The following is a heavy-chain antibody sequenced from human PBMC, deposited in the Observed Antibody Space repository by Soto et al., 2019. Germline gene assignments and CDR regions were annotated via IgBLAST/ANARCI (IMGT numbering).Heavy chain of an antibody. J-gene: IGHJ3*02. CDR1: GGTFSSYT. CDR2: IIPILPIA. V-gene: IGHV1-69*02. CDR3: ARSVDTAMSDDASDI. D-gene: IGHD5-18*01. Sequence: QVQLVQSGAEVKKPGSSVKVSCKASGGTFSSYTISSVRQAPGQGLEWMGRIIPILPIASYAQKFQGRVTITADKSKSTAYMELNSLRSEDTALYYCARSVDTAMSDDASDIWGQGTMVTVSS.